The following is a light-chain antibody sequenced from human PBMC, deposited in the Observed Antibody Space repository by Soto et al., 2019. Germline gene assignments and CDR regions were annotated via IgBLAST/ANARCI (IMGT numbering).Light chain of an antibody. Sequence: EIVLTQSPATLSLSPGERATLSCRASQSVSSYLAWYQQKPGQAPRLLIYDASNRATGIPARFSGSGSGTDFTLTISSLEPEDFAVYYCQQSRNWPPYTFGQGTKLEIK. V-gene: IGKV3-11*01. CDR1: QSVSSY. CDR3: QQSRNWPPYT. J-gene: IGKJ2*01. CDR2: DAS.